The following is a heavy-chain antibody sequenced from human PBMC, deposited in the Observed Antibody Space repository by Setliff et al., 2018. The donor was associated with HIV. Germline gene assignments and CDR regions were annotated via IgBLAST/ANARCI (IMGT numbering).Heavy chain of an antibody. CDR1: GGSLSSYY. D-gene: IGHD1-1*01. CDR3: ATWRISGGGWNPEDY. J-gene: IGHJ4*02. CDR2: IKQDGSEK. V-gene: IGHV3-7*01. Sequence: ETLSLTCVASGGSLSSYYWNWIRQTPGKGLEWVANIKQDGSEKYYVDSVKGRFTISRDNAKNSLYLQMNSLRAEDTGLYFCATWRISGGGWNPEDYWGQGTLVTVSS.